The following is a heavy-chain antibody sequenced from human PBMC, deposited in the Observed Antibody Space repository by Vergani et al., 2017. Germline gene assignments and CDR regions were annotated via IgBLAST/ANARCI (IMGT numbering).Heavy chain of an antibody. J-gene: IGHJ4*02. D-gene: IGHD6-13*01. CDR2: IYYSGST. CDR3: ARMIAAAGTEYFDY. Sequence: QVQLQESGPGLVKPSETLSLTCTVSGGSLSSYYWSWIRQPPGKGLEWIGYIYYSGSTNYNPSLKSRVTISVDTSKNQFSLKRSSVTAADTAVYYCARMIAAAGTEYFDYWGQGTLVTVSS. CDR1: GGSLSSYY. V-gene: IGHV4-59*01.